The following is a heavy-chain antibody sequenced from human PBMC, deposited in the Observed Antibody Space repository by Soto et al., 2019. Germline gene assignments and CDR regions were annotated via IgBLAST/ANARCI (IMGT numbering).Heavy chain of an antibody. CDR3: AKGPSLTAHPYNWFDP. V-gene: IGHV3-23*01. Sequence: EVQLLESGGGLVQPGGSLRLSCAASGFTFSTYAVYWVRQAPGKGLEWVSAISASGSSTYYADSVKGRFTISRDNSKNTLYLQMNSLRAEDTAVYYCAKGPSLTAHPYNWFDPWGQGTLVTVSS. J-gene: IGHJ5*02. CDR2: ISASGSST. D-gene: IGHD2-21*02. CDR1: GFTFSTYA.